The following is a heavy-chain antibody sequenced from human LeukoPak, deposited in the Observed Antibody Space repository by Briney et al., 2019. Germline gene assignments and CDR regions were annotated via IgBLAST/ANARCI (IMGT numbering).Heavy chain of an antibody. V-gene: IGHV3-11*01. CDR3: ARARDDYYDSSGYYY. Sequence: GGSLRLSCAASGFTFSDYYMSWIRQAPGKGLEWVSYISSSGSTIYYADSVKGRFTISGDNAKNSLYLQMNSLRAEDTAVYYCARARDDYYDSSGYYYWGQGTLVTVSS. CDR1: GFTFSDYY. D-gene: IGHD3-22*01. J-gene: IGHJ4*02. CDR2: ISSSGSTI.